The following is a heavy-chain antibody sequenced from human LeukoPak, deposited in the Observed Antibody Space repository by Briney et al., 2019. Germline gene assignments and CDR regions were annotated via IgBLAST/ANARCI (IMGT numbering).Heavy chain of an antibody. CDR3: ARGSCPDSSGWYCYCYGMDV. V-gene: IGHV4-34*01. Sequence: SETLSLTCAVYGGSFSGYYWSWIRQPPGKGLEWIGEINRSGSTNYNPSLKSRVTISVDTSKNQFSLKLSSVTAADTAVYYCARGSCPDSSGWYCYCYGMDVWGQGTTVTVSS. D-gene: IGHD6-19*01. CDR2: INRSGST. CDR1: GGSFSGYY. J-gene: IGHJ6*02.